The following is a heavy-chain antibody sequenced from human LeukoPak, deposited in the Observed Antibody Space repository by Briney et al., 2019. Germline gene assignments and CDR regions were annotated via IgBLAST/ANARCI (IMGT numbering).Heavy chain of an antibody. Sequence: SETLSLTCTVSGGSISSSSYYWGWIRQPPGTGLEWIGSIYYSGSTYYNPSLKSRVTISVDTSKNQFSLKLSSVTAADTAVYYCAGPAYYDFWSGYPNEYFQHWGQGTLVTVSS. V-gene: IGHV4-39*01. CDR1: GGSISSSSYY. CDR3: AGPAYYDFWSGYPNEYFQH. D-gene: IGHD3-3*01. CDR2: IYYSGST. J-gene: IGHJ1*01.